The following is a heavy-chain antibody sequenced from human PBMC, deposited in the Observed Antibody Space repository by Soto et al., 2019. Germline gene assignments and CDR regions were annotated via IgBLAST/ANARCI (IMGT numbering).Heavy chain of an antibody. V-gene: IGHV4-4*02. Sequence: ASETLSLTCAVSGGSISSSNWWSWVRQSPGKGLEWIGEIYHSGSTNYNPSLKSRVTMSVDKSKNQFSLNLNSVTAADTAVYYCARVPLDSSGYYYDYWGQGTLVTVSS. CDR1: GGSISSSNW. CDR3: ARVPLDSSGYYYDY. D-gene: IGHD3-22*01. CDR2: IYHSGST. J-gene: IGHJ4*02.